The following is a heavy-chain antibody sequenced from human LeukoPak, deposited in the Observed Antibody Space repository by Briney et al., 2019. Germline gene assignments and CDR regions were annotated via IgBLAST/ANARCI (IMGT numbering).Heavy chain of an antibody. CDR3: ARGVRGYSYVALGPFDY. D-gene: IGHD5-18*01. CDR1: GFTFSSYA. V-gene: IGHV3-64*02. J-gene: IGHJ4*02. CDR2: INSNGGST. Sequence: GGSLRLSCAASGFTFSSYAMHWVRQAPGKGLEYVSAINSNGGSTYYADSVKGRFTISRDNSKNTLYLQMGSLRAEDMAVYYCARGVRGYSYVALGPFDYWGQGTLVTVSS.